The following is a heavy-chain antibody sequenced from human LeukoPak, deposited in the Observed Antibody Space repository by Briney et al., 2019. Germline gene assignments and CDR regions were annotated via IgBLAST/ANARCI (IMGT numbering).Heavy chain of an antibody. J-gene: IGHJ4*02. CDR1: GLTFSDYW. CDR2: IKQDGSEK. Sequence: PGGSLRLSCVASGLTFSDYWMSWVRQAPGKGLEWVANIKQDGSEKDYVDSVKGRFTISRDNTKNSLYLQMNSLRAEDTAVYYRARVGYGDYWGPGTLVTVSS. D-gene: IGHD1-1*01. CDR3: ARVGYGDY. V-gene: IGHV3-7*01.